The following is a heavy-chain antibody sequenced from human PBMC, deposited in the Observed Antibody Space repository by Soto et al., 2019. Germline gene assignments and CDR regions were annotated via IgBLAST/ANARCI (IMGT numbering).Heavy chain of an antibody. D-gene: IGHD6-6*01. CDR2: ISAYNGNT. Sequence: ASVKLSCKASGYTFTSYGISWVRQAPGQGLEWMGWISAYNGNTNYAQKLQGRVTMTTDTSTSTAYMELRSLRSDDTAVYYCARPSSSSDANYGYFDYWGQGTLVTVSS. V-gene: IGHV1-18*01. CDR1: GYTFTSYG. CDR3: ARPSSSSDANYGYFDY. J-gene: IGHJ4*02.